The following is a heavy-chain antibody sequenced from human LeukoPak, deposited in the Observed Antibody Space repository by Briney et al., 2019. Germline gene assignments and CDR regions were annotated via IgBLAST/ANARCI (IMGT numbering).Heavy chain of an antibody. Sequence: GGSLRLSCAASGFTFSSYSMNWVRQAPGKGLEWVSSISSSSSYIYYVDSVKGRFTISRDNAKNSLYLQMNSLRAEDTAVYYCARVKVGATGFFDYWGQGTLVTVSS. CDR2: ISSSSSYI. D-gene: IGHD1-26*01. J-gene: IGHJ4*02. V-gene: IGHV3-21*01. CDR3: ARVKVGATGFFDY. CDR1: GFTFSSYS.